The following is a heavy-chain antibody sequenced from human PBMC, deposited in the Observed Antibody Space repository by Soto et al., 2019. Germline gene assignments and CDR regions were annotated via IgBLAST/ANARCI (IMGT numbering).Heavy chain of an antibody. J-gene: IGHJ6*02. D-gene: IGHD6-6*01. V-gene: IGHV4-39*01. Sequence: SETLSLTCTVSGGYISSRSYYWGWIRQPPGKGLEWIGSIYYSGNTYFNPSLNSRVTMSVDTSKSQFSLKLSSVTAADTAVYYCARVISSSSSLGLPYYYYGMDVWGQGTTVTVSS. CDR3: ARVISSSSSLGLPYYYYGMDV. CDR1: GGYISSRSYY. CDR2: IYYSGNT.